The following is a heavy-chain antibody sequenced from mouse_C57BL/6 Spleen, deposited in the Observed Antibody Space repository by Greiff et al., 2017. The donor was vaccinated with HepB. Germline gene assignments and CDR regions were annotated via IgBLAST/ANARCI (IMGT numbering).Heavy chain of an antibody. V-gene: IGHV1-82*01. Sequence: QVQLKDSGPELVKPGASVKISCKASGYAFSSSWMNWVKQRPGKGLEWIGRIYPGDGDTNYNGKFKGKATLTADKSSSTAYMQLSSLTSEDTAVYVGAIITTVVASDYWGQGTTLTVAS. D-gene: IGHD1-1*01. CDR3: AIITTVVASDY. J-gene: IGHJ2*01. CDR2: IYPGDGDT. CDR1: GYAFSSSW.